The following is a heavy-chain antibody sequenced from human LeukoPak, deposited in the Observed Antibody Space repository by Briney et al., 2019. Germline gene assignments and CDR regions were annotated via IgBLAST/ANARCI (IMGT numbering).Heavy chain of an antibody. CDR3: AKEGRSLQTY. J-gene: IGHJ4*02. Sequence: GGSLRLSCTASGFTFSSYWMSWVRLAPGKGLEWVANIKEDGTETYYVDSVKGRFTISRDNAKNSLYLQMNSLRVEDTAVYYCAKEGRSLQTYWGQGTLVTVSS. D-gene: IGHD5-24*01. CDR2: IKEDGTET. CDR1: GFTFSSYW. V-gene: IGHV3-7*03.